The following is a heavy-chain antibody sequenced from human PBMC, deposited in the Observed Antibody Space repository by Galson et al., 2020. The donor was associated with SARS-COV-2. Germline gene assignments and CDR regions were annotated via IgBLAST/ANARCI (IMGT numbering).Heavy chain of an antibody. Sequence: SGHTLVKPTQTLTLTCTCSGFSVNTRGVGVGWVRQPPGKALEWLALIYWDDDKGYRPYLKSRLAITKDTSRNQVDLTLANMDPLDTGTYYCAHVLSGSPGAFDYWGQGILVTV. CDR2: IYWDDDK. CDR3: AHVLSGSPGAFDY. J-gene: IGHJ4*02. D-gene: IGHD3-22*01. CDR1: GFSVNTRGVG. V-gene: IGHV2-5*02.